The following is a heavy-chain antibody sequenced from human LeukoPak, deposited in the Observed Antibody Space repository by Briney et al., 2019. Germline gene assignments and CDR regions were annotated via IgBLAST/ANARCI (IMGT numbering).Heavy chain of an antibody. CDR2: IYYSGST. CDR1: GGSISSYY. J-gene: IGHJ3*02. Sequence: SETLSLTCTVSGGSISSYYWSWVRQPPGKGLEWIGYIYYSGSTNYNPSLKSGVNISVEKSKNQLSLKRRSVTAADTAVYYCARHSIAAAGQAFDIWGQGTMVTVSS. CDR3: ARHSIAAAGQAFDI. D-gene: IGHD6-13*01. V-gene: IGHV4-59*08.